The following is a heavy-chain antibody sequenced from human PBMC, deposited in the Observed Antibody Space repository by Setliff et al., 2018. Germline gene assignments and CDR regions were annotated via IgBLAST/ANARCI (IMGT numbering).Heavy chain of an antibody. CDR3: ARAGSAPAGRKGILEY. CDR2: ISAYTGNT. V-gene: IGHV1-18*01. Sequence: ASVKVSCKASGYTFSHSGITWVRQAPGQGLEWMGWISAYTGNTNYAPKLQGRVTMTTDASTSTAYMELRGLTSDDTAVYYCARAGSAPAGRKGILEYWGQGSLVTVSS. J-gene: IGHJ4*02. CDR1: GYTFSHSG. D-gene: IGHD6-13*01.